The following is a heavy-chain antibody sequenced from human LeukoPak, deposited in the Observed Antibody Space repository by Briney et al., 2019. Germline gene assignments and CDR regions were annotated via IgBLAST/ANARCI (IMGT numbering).Heavy chain of an antibody. CDR2: ISWNSGSI. CDR1: GFTFDDYA. Sequence: GGSLRLSCAASGFTFDDYAMHWVRQAPGKGLEWVSGISWNSGSIGYADSVKGRFTISRDNAKNSLYLQMNSLRGEDTAMYYCTRERGSGSYHPFDPWGQGTLVTVSS. D-gene: IGHD3-10*01. V-gene: IGHV3-9*01. CDR3: TRERGSGSYHPFDP. J-gene: IGHJ5*02.